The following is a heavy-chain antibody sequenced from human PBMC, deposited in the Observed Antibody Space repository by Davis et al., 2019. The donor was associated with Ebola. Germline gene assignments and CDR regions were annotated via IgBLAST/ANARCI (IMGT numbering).Heavy chain of an antibody. CDR2: IFHSGRT. Sequence: SETLSLTCTVSGGSISSSSYYWAWIRQPPGKGLEWIGSIFHSGRTYYNASLKNRVTVSVDTSKNQFSLKLSSVTAADTAVYYCAREREVPAARMDVWGQGTTVTVSS. D-gene: IGHD2-2*01. V-gene: IGHV4-39*02. J-gene: IGHJ6*02. CDR3: AREREVPAARMDV. CDR1: GGSISSSSYY.